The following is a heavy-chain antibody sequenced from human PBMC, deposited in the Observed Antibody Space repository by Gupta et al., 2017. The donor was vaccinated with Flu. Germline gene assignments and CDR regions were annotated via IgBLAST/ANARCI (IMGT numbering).Heavy chain of an antibody. D-gene: IGHD2-15*01. CDR1: GFTFSSYE. V-gene: IGHV3-48*03. CDR2: ISSSGSTI. CDR3: RTDPRRTVVTRLKDY. J-gene: IGHJ4*02. Sequence: EVQLVESGGGLVQPGGSLRLSCAASGFTFSSYEMNWVRQAPGKGLEWVSYISSSGSTIYYADSVKCRFTISRDNAKNSLYLQMNSLRAEDTAVYYCRTDPRRTVVTRLKDYWGQGTLVTVAS.